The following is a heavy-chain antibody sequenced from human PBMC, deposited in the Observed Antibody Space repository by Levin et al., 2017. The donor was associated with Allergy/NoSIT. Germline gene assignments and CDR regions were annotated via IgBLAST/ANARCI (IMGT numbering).Heavy chain of an antibody. V-gene: IGHV3-21*01. D-gene: IGHD2-2*01. CDR2: ISSSSSYI. Sequence: GESLKISCAASGFTFSSYSMNWVRQAPGKGLEWVSSISSSSSYIYYADSVKGRFTISRDNAKNSLYLQMNSLRAEDTAVYYCARAIPAATDWYFDLWGRGTLVTVSS. CDR3: ARAIPAATDWYFDL. CDR1: GFTFSSYS. J-gene: IGHJ2*01.